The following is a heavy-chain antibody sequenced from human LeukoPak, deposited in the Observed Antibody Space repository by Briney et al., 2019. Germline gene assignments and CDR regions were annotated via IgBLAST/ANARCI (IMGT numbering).Heavy chain of an antibody. J-gene: IGHJ4*02. Sequence: PSQTLSLTCTVSGGSISSGGYYWSWIRQHPGKGLEWIGYIYYSGSTYYNPSLKSRVIISVDTSKNQFSLELTSVTAADTAVYYCARGTVVSHFDYWGLGTLVTVSS. CDR3: ARGTVVSHFDY. V-gene: IGHV4-31*03. D-gene: IGHD4-23*01. CDR1: GGSISSGGYY. CDR2: IYYSGST.